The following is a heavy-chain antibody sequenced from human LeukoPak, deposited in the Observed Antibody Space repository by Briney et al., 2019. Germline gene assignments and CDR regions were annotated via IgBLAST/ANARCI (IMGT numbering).Heavy chain of an antibody. CDR1: GYSISSGYY. J-gene: IGHJ5*02. D-gene: IGHD7-27*01. CDR2: IYYSGST. CDR3: ARDMFANWGPFDP. Sequence: SETLSLTCTVSGYSISSGYYWGWIRQPPGKGLEWIGYIYYSGSTNYNPSLKSRVTISVDTSKNQFSLKLSSVTAADTAVYYCARDMFANWGPFDPWGQGTLVTVSS. V-gene: IGHV4-38-2*02.